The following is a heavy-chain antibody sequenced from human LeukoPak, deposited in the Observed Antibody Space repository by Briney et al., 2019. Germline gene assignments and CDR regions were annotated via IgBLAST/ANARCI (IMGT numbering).Heavy chain of an antibody. J-gene: IGHJ4*02. Sequence: GGSLRLSCAASGFTFSSYSMNWVRQAPGKGLEWVSSISSSSSYIYYADSVKGRFTISRDNVKNSLYLQMNSLRAEDTAVYYCARGRGIDMVRGVMGSNFDYWGQGTLVTVSS. CDR3: ARGRGIDMVRGVMGSNFDY. CDR1: GFTFSSYS. D-gene: IGHD3-10*01. V-gene: IGHV3-21*01. CDR2: ISSSSSYI.